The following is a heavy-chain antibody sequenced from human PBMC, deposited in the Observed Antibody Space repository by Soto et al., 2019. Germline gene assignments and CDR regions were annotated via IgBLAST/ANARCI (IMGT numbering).Heavy chain of an antibody. J-gene: IGHJ6*03. CDR1: GGSISSYY. CDR3: ARRVAGSGSYYNNYYYMDV. V-gene: IGHV4-59*08. Sequence: SETLSLTCTVSGGSISSYYWSWIRQPPGKGLEWIGYIYYSGSTNYNPSLKSRVTISVDTSKNQFSLKLSSVTAADTAVYYCARRVAGSGSYYNNYYYMDVWGKGTTATVSS. CDR2: IYYSGST. D-gene: IGHD3-10*01.